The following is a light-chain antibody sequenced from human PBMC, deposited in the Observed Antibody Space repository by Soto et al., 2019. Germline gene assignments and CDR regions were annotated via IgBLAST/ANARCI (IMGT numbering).Light chain of an antibody. CDR1: QSISSW. J-gene: IGKJ3*01. CDR2: KAS. CDR3: TQSFT. Sequence: DIQMTQSPSTLSASVGDRVTITCRASQSISSWLAWYQQKPGKAPKLLIYKASTLESGVPSRFSGSGSGTEFTLTISSLQPDDFATYYCTQSFTFGPGTKVDIK. V-gene: IGKV1-5*03.